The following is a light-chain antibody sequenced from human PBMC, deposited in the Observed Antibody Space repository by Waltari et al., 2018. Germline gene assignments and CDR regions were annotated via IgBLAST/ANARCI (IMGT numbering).Light chain of an antibody. CDR1: SSNIGAGYD. V-gene: IGLV1-40*01. Sequence: QSVLTQPPSVSGAPGQRVTISCTGSSSNIGAGYDVHWYQQLPGTAPKLLIYGSRTRSSGVPDRFSGSKSGTSASLAITGLQAEDEADYYCQSYDSSLSAVVFGGGTKLTVL. CDR3: QSYDSSLSAVV. CDR2: GSR. J-gene: IGLJ2*01.